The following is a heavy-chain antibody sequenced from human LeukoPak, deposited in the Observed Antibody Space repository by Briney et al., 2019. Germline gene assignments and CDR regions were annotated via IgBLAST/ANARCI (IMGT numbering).Heavy chain of an antibody. CDR3: ARSPSPYYYYMDV. CDR2: IYTSGST. J-gene: IGHJ6*03. Sequence: KPSETLSLTCTVSGGSISSYYWSWIRQPPGKGLEWIGYIYTSGSTNYNPSLKSRVTISVDTSKNQFSLKLSSVTAADTAVYYCARSPSPYYYYMDVWGKGTTVTVSS. CDR1: GGSISSYY. V-gene: IGHV4-4*09.